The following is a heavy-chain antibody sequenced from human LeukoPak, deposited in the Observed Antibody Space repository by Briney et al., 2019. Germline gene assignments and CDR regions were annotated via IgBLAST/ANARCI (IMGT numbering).Heavy chain of an antibody. CDR3: ATTVTGGYYYYYMDV. V-gene: IGHV1-18*01. CDR1: GYTFTSYG. J-gene: IGHJ6*03. CDR2: ISAYNGNT. Sequence: ASVNVSCKASGYTFTSYGISWVRQAPGQGLEWMGWISAYNGNTNYAQKLQGRVTMTTDTSTSTAYMELRSLRSDDTAVYYCATTVTGGYYYYYMDVWGKGTTVTVSS. D-gene: IGHD4-17*01.